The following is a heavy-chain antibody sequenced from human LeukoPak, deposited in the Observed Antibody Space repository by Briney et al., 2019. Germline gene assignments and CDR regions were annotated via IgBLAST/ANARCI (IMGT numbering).Heavy chain of an antibody. Sequence: PSETLSLTCTVSGGSISSYYWSWIRQPPGKGLEWIAYIYYSGSTNYNPPLKSRVTISVDTSKNQFSLKLSSVTAADTAVYYCARGGMAIDYWGQGTLVTVSS. J-gene: IGHJ4*02. V-gene: IGHV4-59*01. CDR3: ARGGMAIDY. CDR1: GGSISSYY. CDR2: IYYSGST. D-gene: IGHD5-24*01.